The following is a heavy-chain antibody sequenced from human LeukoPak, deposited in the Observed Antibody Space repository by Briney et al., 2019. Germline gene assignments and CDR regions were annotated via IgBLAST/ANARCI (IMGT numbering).Heavy chain of an antibody. V-gene: IGHV3-48*04. Sequence: QSGGSLRLSCAASGFTFSSYSMNWVRQAPGKGLEWVSYISSGSSTIYCADSVKGRFTISRDNAKNSLYLQMNSLRAEDTAVHYCARGSYSKNFDPWGQGTLVTVSS. D-gene: IGHD6-13*01. CDR2: ISSGSSTI. J-gene: IGHJ5*02. CDR3: ARGSYSKNFDP. CDR1: GFTFSSYS.